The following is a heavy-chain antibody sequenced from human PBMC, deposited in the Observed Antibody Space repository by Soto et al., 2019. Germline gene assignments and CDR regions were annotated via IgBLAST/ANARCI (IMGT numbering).Heavy chain of an antibody. J-gene: IGHJ6*02. D-gene: IGHD1-26*01. CDR1: GYTFTSYG. Sequence: VASVKVSCKASGYTFTSYGISWVRQAPGQGLEWMGWISAYNGNTNYAQKLQGRVTMTTDTSTSTAYMELRSLRSDDTAVYYCARVAEVKVGDTNSLVGYYGMDVWG. CDR2: ISAYNGNT. V-gene: IGHV1-18*01. CDR3: ARVAEVKVGDTNSLVGYYGMDV.